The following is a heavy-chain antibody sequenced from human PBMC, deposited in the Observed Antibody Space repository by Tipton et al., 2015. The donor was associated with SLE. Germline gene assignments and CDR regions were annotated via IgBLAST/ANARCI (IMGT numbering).Heavy chain of an antibody. CDR1: GGSISSYY. J-gene: IGHJ3*02. CDR2: IYYSGST. D-gene: IGHD2-15*01. V-gene: IGHV4-59*12. CDR3: ARDARMTLDAFDI. Sequence: TLSLTCTVSGGSISSYYWSWIRQPPGKGLEWIGYIYYSGSTNYNPSLKSRVTISVDTSKNQFSLKLSSVTAADTAVYYCARDARMTLDAFDIWGQGTMVTVSS.